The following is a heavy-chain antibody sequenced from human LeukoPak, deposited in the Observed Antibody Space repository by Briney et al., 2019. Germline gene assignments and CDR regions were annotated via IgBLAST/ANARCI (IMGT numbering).Heavy chain of an antibody. V-gene: IGHV1-2*02. Sequence: GASVKVSCKASGGTFSSYAISWVRQAPGQGLEWMGWINPNSGGTNYAQKFQGRVTMTRDTSISTAYMELSRLRSDDTAVYYCGRPKGPIAAADDYFDYWGQGTLVTVSS. J-gene: IGHJ4*02. CDR2: INPNSGGT. CDR1: GGTFSSYA. D-gene: IGHD6-13*01. CDR3: GRPKGPIAAADDYFDY.